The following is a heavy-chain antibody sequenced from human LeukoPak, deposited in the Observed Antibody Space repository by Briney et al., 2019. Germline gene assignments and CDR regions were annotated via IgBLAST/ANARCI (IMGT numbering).Heavy chain of an antibody. J-gene: IGHJ5*02. V-gene: IGHV1-46*01. CDR2: INPSGGSP. Sequence: ASVKVSCKASGYTFTSYYIHWVRQAPGQGLEWVGIINPSGGSPSYGQKFQGRVTMTRDTSTSTVYMELSSLRSEDTAVYYCATAPRYCSSTSCYTGNNWFDPWGQGTLVTVSS. CDR1: GYTFTSYY. D-gene: IGHD2-2*02. CDR3: ATAPRYCSSTSCYTGNNWFDP.